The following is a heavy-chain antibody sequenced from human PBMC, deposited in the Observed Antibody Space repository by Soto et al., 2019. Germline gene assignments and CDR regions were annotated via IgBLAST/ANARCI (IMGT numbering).Heavy chain of an antibody. CDR3: AREVVVDAIDCYYGRDV. CDR1: GFTFSSYW. V-gene: IGHV3-74*01. Sequence: EVQLVESGGGLVQPGGSLRLSCAASGFTFSSYWMHWVRQAPGKGLVWVSRINSDGSSTSYADSVQGRFTISRDNANNTQYLQMHRLRAEDTAVYYCAREVVVDAIDCYYGRDVWRQESTVTVTS. J-gene: IGHJ6*02. D-gene: IGHD2-15*01. CDR2: INSDGSST.